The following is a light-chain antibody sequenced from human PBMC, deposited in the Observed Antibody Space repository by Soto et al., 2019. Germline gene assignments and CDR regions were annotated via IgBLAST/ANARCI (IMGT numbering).Light chain of an antibody. CDR1: QSLLHSNGYNY. CDR3: MQALQTPLFT. CDR2: LGS. J-gene: IGKJ3*01. V-gene: IGKV2-28*01. Sequence: DIVMTQSPLSLPVTPGEPASISCRSSQSLLHSNGYNYLDWYLQKPGQSPQLLIYLGSNRASGVPDRFSGSGSGIDFTLKICRVEAEDVGVYYCMQALQTPLFTFGPGTKVDIK.